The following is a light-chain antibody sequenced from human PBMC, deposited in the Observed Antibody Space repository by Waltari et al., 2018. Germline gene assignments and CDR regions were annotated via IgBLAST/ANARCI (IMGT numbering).Light chain of an antibody. J-gene: IGKJ1*01. CDR1: QSVLNSSNNKNY. Sequence: DIVMTQSPDSLAVSLGERATINCQSSQSVLNSSNNKNYLAWYQQKPGQPPKLLIYWASTRESGVPDRFSGSGSGTDFTLTINSLQAEDVAVYYCQQYYTTLRTFGQGTKVEI. CDR3: QQYYTTLRT. V-gene: IGKV4-1*01. CDR2: WAS.